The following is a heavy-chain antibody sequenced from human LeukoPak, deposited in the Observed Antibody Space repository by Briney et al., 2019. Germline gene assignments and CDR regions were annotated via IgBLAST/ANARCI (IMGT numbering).Heavy chain of an antibody. J-gene: IGHJ4*02. Sequence: GGSLTLSCTDYIFTSSNLDRIWVPQAPGNVIEWVSAISAGGGTYYADNVKGRFTISRDNSKNTLYLQMSSLRSEDTAVYYCAKTSSLNYFDSWGQGTLVTVSS. D-gene: IGHD3-16*01. CDR1: IFTSSNLD. CDR3: AKTSSLNYFDS. CDR2: ISAGGGT. V-gene: IGHV3-23*01.